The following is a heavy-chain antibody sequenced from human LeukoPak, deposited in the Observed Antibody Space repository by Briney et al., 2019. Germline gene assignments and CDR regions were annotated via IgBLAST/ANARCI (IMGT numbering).Heavy chain of an antibody. V-gene: IGHV3-23*01. D-gene: IGHD1-14*01. J-gene: IGHJ4*02. Sequence: GGSLRLSCAASGFTFSNYAMTWVRQAPGKGLEWVSAINNSGGSTSYADSVRGRFTISRDSAKNSLYLQMSSLRDEDTAVYYCARDRLTGYWGQGTLVTVSS. CDR1: GFTFSNYA. CDR2: INNSGGST. CDR3: ARDRLTGY.